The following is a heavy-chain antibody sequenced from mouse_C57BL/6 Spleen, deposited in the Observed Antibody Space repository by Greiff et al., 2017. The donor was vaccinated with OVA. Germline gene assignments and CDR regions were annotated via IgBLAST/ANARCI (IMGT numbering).Heavy chain of an antibody. CDR1: GFTFTTYP. D-gene: IGHD4-1*01. CDR3: ARMAANWDDYYAMDY. Sequence: QVQLQQSGAELVKPGASVKMSCKASGFTFTTYPIEWMKQNHGKSLEWIGNFHPYNDDTKYTEKFKGKATLTVEKSSNTVYLELSRLTSDDSAGYYCARMAANWDDYYAMDYWGQGTSVTVSS. V-gene: IGHV1-47*01. J-gene: IGHJ4*01. CDR2: FHPYNDDT.